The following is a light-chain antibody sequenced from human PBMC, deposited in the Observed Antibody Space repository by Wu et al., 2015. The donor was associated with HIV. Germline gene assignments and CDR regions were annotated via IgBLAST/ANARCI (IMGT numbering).Light chain of an antibody. CDR3: LQDYKYPWT. Sequence: AIQMTQSPSSLSASVGDRVTITCRASQGIRNDLGWYQQKPGKAPKLLICAASSLQSGVPVRFSGSGSDTNFTLTINTLQPEDFATYYCLQDYKYPWTFGQGTKVEIK. V-gene: IGKV1-6*01. CDR2: AAS. J-gene: IGKJ1*01. CDR1: QGIRND.